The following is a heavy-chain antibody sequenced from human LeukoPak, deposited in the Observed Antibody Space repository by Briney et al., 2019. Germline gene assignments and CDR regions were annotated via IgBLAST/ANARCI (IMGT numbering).Heavy chain of an antibody. D-gene: IGHD3-22*01. V-gene: IGHV3-48*02. J-gene: IGHJ4*02. CDR3: ARASRSGYDY. CDR1: GFTFSSFG. CDR2: IGSGSSAI. Sequence: LRLSCAASGFTFSSFGMHWVRQAPGKGLEWVSYIGSGSSAIYYADSVKGRFTISRDNAKNSLFLQMNSLRDEDAAVYYCARASRSGYDYWGQGTLVTVSS.